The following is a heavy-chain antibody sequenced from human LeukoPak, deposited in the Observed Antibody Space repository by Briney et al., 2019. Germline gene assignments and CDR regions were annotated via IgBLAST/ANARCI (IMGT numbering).Heavy chain of an antibody. CDR1: GYTFTSYG. CDR3: ASGYDFWGGRPLGY. D-gene: IGHD3-3*01. CDR2: ISADNGNT. J-gene: IGHJ4*02. V-gene: IGHV1-18*01. Sequence: ASVKVSCKASGYTFTSYGISWVRQAPGQGLEWMGWISADNGNTNYAQKLQGRVTMTTDTSTSTAYMELRSLRSDDTAVYYCASGYDFWGGRPLGYWGQGALVTVSS.